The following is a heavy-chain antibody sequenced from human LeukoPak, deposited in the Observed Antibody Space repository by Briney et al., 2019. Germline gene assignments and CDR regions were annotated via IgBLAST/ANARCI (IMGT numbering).Heavy chain of an antibody. Sequence: GSLRLSCAASGFTFSSYSMNWVRQAPGKGLEWVSSISSSSSYIYYADSVKGRFTISRDNAKNSLYLQMNSLRAEDTAVYYCARGSIAVAGPDYWGQGTLVTVSS. CDR2: ISSSSSYI. CDR3: ARGSIAVAGPDY. CDR1: GFTFSSYS. J-gene: IGHJ4*02. D-gene: IGHD6-19*01. V-gene: IGHV3-21*04.